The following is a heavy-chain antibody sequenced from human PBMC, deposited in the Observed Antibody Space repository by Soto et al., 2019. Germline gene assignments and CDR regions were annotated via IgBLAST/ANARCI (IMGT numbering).Heavy chain of an antibody. CDR3: ARGGVSTRTFDH. Sequence: GESLKISCKGSGYNFAGYWIAWVRQMPGKGLELMGIIYPSDSDTRYRPSFQGQVTISADKSISSAYLQWSSLRASDTAMYYCARGGVSTRTFDHWGQGTPVTVSS. CDR1: GYNFAGYW. D-gene: IGHD3-3*01. V-gene: IGHV5-51*01. CDR2: IYPSDSDT. J-gene: IGHJ4*02.